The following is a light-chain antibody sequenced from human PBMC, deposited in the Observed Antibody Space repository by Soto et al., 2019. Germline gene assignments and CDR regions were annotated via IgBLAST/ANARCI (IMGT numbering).Light chain of an antibody. J-gene: IGLJ2*01. Sequence: QSALTQPPSVSAAPGQKVTISCSGSSSNIGNNYVSWYQQLPGTAPKLLIYENNKRPSGIPDRFSGSKSGTSATLGITGLQTGDEADYYCGTWDSSLSADVFGGGTKLTVL. CDR1: SSNIGNNY. CDR3: GTWDSSLSADV. V-gene: IGLV1-51*02. CDR2: ENN.